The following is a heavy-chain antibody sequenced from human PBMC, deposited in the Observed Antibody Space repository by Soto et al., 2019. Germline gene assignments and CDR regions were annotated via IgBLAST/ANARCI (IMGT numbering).Heavy chain of an antibody. CDR2: ISGYNGNT. V-gene: IGHV1-18*01. J-gene: IGHJ4*02. CDR1: GYTFTSYG. CDR3: LTASKYNLWSSYCSY. Sequence: GASVKVSCKASGYTFTSYGINWVRQAPGQGLEWMGWISGYNGNTNYAQKLQGRVTVTTDTSTSTAYMELSSLRSVNTAVYYCLTASKYNLWSSYCSYCGQVTRVAVSS. D-gene: IGHD3-3*01.